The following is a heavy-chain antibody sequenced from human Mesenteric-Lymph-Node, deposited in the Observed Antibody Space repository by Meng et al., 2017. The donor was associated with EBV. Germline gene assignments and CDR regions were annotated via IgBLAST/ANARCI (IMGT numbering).Heavy chain of an antibody. CDR3: ARNLRYGLKLLPYYFDY. D-gene: IGHD3-16*01. CDR1: GYTFLEYV. CDR2: INTGNRNT. Sequence: GQLVQSGGELKGAGASLKVSWKASGYTFLEYVIDWVRQAPGQGLEWMGWINTGNRNTKYSQKFQGRVTITRDTSASTVYMELSSLRSEDTAVYYCARNLRYGLKLLPYYFDYWGQGALVTVSS. J-gene: IGHJ4*02. V-gene: IGHV1-3*04.